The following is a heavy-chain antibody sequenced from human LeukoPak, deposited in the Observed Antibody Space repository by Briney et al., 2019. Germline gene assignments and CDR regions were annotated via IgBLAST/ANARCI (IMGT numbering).Heavy chain of an antibody. Sequence: ASVKVSCKAAGGTFSSYTISWVRQAPGQGLEWMGEIIPIFGTANYAQKSQGRVTITADKSTSTAYMELSSLRSEDTAVYYCARAREWGYGSGPHFDYWGQGTLVTVSS. CDR2: IIPIFGTA. CDR3: ARAREWGYGSGPHFDY. D-gene: IGHD3-10*01. V-gene: IGHV1-69*06. J-gene: IGHJ4*02. CDR1: GGTFSSYT.